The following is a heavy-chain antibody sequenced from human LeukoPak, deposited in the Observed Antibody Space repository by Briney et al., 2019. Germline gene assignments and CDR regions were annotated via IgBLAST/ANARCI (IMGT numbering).Heavy chain of an antibody. D-gene: IGHD3-3*01. Sequence: PGGSLRLSCTVSGHPFSSFTLNWVGQSPGKGRDGVSSISSSSTYTYYADSVKGRFTISRDNAKNSLFLQMNSLRDDDTGVYFCATDTLRFRMDVWGKGTTVIVSS. J-gene: IGHJ6*04. CDR1: GHPFSSFT. V-gene: IGHV3-21*01. CDR3: ATDTLRFRMDV. CDR2: ISSSSTYT.